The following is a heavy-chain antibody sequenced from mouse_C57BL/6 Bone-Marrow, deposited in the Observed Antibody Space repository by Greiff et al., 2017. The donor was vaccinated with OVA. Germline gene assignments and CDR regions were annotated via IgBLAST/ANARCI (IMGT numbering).Heavy chain of an antibody. Sequence: QVQLQQPGAELVRPGTSVKLSCKASGYTFTSYWMHWVKQRPGQGLEWIGVIDPSDSYTNYNQKFKGKATLTVDTSSSTAYMQLSSLTSEDSAVYYCARLTGTGFAYWGQGTLVTVSA. J-gene: IGHJ3*01. CDR1: GYTFTSYW. CDR2: IDPSDSYT. D-gene: IGHD4-1*01. CDR3: ARLTGTGFAY. V-gene: IGHV1-59*01.